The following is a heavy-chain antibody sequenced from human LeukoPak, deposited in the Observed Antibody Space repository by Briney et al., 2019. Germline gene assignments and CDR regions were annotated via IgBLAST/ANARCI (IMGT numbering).Heavy chain of an antibody. CDR2: IYYSGST. D-gene: IGHD3-22*01. J-gene: IGHJ4*02. CDR3: ASSNYDSSGYYSRLDY. V-gene: IGHV4-39*01. Sequence: PSETLSLTCTVSGGSISSSSYYWGWIRQPPGKGLEWIGSIYYSGSTYYNPSLKSRVTISVDTSKNQFSLKLSSVTAADTAVYYCASSNYDSSGYYSRLDYWGQGTLVTVSS. CDR1: GGSISSSSYY.